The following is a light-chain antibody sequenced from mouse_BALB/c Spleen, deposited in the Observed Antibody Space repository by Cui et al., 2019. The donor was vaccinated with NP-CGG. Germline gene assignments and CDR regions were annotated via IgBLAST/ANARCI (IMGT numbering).Light chain of an antibody. CDR2: RAS. Sequence: DIVLTQSPASLAVSLGQRATISFSASESVDSYGNSFMHWYQQKPGPPPKLLIYRASNLESGIPARFSGSGSRTDFTLTMNPVEADDVATYYCQQSNEDPWTFGGGTKLEIK. V-gene: IGKV3-5*01. J-gene: IGKJ1*01. CDR3: QQSNEDPWT. CDR1: ESVDSYGNSF.